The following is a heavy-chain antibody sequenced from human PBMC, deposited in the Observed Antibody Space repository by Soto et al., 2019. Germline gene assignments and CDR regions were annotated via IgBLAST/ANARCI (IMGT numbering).Heavy chain of an antibody. CDR1: GGSISSGGYS. CDR2: IYHGGST. D-gene: IGHD3-22*01. J-gene: IGHJ4*02. Sequence: PSETLSLTCGVSGGSISSGGYSWTWIRQPPGKGLEWIGYIYHGGSTYYSPSLKSRVTISLDRSKNQFSLELRSVTAADTAVYYCARGGAGSGYYLFDSWGQGTMVIVSS. CDR3: ARGGAGSGYYLFDS. V-gene: IGHV4-30-2*01.